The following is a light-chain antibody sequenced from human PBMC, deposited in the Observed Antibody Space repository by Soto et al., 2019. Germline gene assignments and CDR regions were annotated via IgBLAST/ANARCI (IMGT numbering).Light chain of an antibody. CDR1: SSDVGSHNL. CDR3: CSYGGSRAV. CDR2: EV. Sequence: QSALTQPASVSGSPGQSITISCTGTSSDVGSHNLVSWYQQHPGQAPKLMIYEVKRPLGVSARFSASKSGNTASLTISGLQAEDEADYYCCSYGGSRAVFGGGTQLTVL. V-gene: IGLV2-23*02. J-gene: IGLJ7*01.